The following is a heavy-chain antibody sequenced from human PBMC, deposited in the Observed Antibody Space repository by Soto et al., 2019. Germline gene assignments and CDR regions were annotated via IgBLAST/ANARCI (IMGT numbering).Heavy chain of an antibody. CDR1: GFTFSSYA. Sequence: GGSLRLCCAASGFTFSSYAMSWVRQAPGKGLEWVSAISGSGGSTYYADSVKGRFTISRDNSKNTLYLQMNSLRAEDTAVYYCAKGGSDYGSGYFDYWGQGTLVTVSS. CDR3: AKGGSDYGSGYFDY. J-gene: IGHJ4*02. D-gene: IGHD3-10*01. CDR2: ISGSGGST. V-gene: IGHV3-23*01.